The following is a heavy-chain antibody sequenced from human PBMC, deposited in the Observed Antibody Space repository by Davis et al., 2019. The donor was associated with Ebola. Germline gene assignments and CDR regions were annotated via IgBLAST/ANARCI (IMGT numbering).Heavy chain of an antibody. Sequence: AASVKVSCKASGYTFTGYYMHWVRQAPGQGLEWMGWINPNSGGTNYAQKFQGRVTMARDTSTSTVYMELSSLRSEDTAVYYCARGIDSYGATFDYWGQGTLVTVSS. CDR2: INPNSGGT. V-gene: IGHV1-2*02. D-gene: IGHD5-18*01. CDR1: GYTFTGYY. J-gene: IGHJ4*02. CDR3: ARGIDSYGATFDY.